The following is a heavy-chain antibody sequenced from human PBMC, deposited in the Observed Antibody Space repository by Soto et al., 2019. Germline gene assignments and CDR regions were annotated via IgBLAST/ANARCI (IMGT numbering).Heavy chain of an antibody. J-gene: IGHJ6*03. V-gene: IGHV1-18*01. CDR2: ISAYNGNT. CDR3: ARETEDIVVVPAAILPSRYYYYMDV. D-gene: IGHD2-2*01. Sequence: QVQLVQSGAEVKKPGASVKVSCKASGYTFTSYGISWVRQAPGQGLEWMGWISAYNGNTNYARKLQGRVTMTTDTSTSTAYMELRSLRSDDTAVYYCARETEDIVVVPAAILPSRYYYYMDVWGKGTTVTVSS. CDR1: GYTFTSYG.